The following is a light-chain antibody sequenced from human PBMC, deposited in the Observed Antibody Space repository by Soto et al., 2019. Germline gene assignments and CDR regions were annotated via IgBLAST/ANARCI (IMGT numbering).Light chain of an antibody. J-gene: IGLJ2*01. Sequence: QPVLTQPPSVSGAPGQRVTISCTGSSSNIGAFYDVHWYQHLPGTAPKLLIYGNDNRPSGVPDRFSGSQSGTSASLAITGLQAEDEADYYCQSYDRSLSVVVFGGGTKVTVL. V-gene: IGLV1-40*01. CDR2: GND. CDR1: SSNIGAFYD. CDR3: QSYDRSLSVVV.